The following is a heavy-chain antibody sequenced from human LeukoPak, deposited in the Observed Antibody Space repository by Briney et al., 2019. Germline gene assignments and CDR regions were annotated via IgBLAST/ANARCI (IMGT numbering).Heavy chain of an antibody. Sequence: SETLSLTCTVSGGSLSTSYWSWLRQSPGKGLEWIGYIYYSGSTNYNPSLKSRVTISVDTSKNQFSLKLSSVTAADTAVYYCARERRYCSSTSCSYYFDYWXXXTXVTVS. CDR1: GGSLSTSY. CDR2: IYYSGST. CDR3: ARERRYCSSTSCSYYFDY. D-gene: IGHD2-2*01. V-gene: IGHV4-59*01. J-gene: IGHJ4*02.